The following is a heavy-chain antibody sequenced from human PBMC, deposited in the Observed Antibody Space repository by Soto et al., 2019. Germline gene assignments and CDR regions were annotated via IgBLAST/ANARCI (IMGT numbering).Heavy chain of an antibody. CDR1: GDSVISNWW. CDR3: VRSPCWYKIDS. J-gene: IGHJ4*02. Sequence: QLQLQESGPGLVKPSGTLSLTCAVSGDSVISNWWWGWVRQSPGKGVEWIADMLHSGNTNYSPSLESRGTLSVDKSKNQFSLKLISMTAADTVVYFCVRSPCWYKIDSWGQGIMVSVSS. D-gene: IGHD6-13*01. V-gene: IGHV4-4*02. CDR2: MLHSGNT.